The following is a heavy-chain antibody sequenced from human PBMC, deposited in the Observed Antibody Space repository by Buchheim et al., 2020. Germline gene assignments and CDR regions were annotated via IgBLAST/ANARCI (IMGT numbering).Heavy chain of an antibody. D-gene: IGHD1-26*01. CDR1: GASIDIDNW. CDR2: IHLNGKT. Sequence: QIQLEESGLRLVEPSGTLSLTCAVSGASIDIDNWWSWVRQPPGKGLEWIGEIHLNGKTNYHPSLRSRGAISMDKSKNHLYLNLYSVSAADTAVYYCAREGAMPYVPGGYWGQGAL. V-gene: IGHV4-4*02. J-gene: IGHJ4*02. CDR3: AREGAMPYVPGGY.